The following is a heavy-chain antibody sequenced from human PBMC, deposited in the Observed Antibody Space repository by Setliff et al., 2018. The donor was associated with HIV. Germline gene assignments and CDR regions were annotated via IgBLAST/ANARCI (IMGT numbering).Heavy chain of an antibody. CDR2: AYHSGRT. CDR1: GYSITSGYS. J-gene: IGHJ4*02. CDR3: VHSLLGAPMVDY. V-gene: IGHV4-38-2*01. D-gene: IGHD3-16*01. Sequence: SETLSLTCAVSGYSITSGYSWGWIRQSPGKGLEWIGNAYHSGRTYYNPSLKSRVAMSIDTFKNQFSLRLNSVTAADTAMYYCVHSLLGAPMVDYWGQGTLVTVSS.